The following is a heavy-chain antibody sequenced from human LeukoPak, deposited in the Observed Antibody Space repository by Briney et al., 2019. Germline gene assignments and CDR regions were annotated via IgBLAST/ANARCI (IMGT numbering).Heavy chain of an antibody. Sequence: NPSETLSLTCTVSGGSTSTSNFYWGWIRLPPGEGLEWIGSIYYSGSTSYNPSLKSRVTISVDTSKNQFSLRLSFVTAADTAVYYCARHASDSSGFYNYYGMDVWGQGTTVTVSS. CDR3: ARHASDSSGFYNYYGMDV. J-gene: IGHJ6*02. D-gene: IGHD3-22*01. V-gene: IGHV4-39*01. CDR2: IYYSGST. CDR1: GGSTSTSNFY.